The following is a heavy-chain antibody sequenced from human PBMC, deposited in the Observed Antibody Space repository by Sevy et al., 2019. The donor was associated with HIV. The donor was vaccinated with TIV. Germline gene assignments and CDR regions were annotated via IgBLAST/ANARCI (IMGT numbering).Heavy chain of an antibody. CDR1: GGSISTYY. CDR3: ARLGVGSVDY. D-gene: IGHD1-26*01. Sequence: SETLSLTCTVSGGSISTYYWGWIRQPPGKGLEWIGYIFYTGGTNYSPSLKSRVTISVDTSRNKFSLKLSSVTAADTAVYYCARLGVGSVDYWGQGSLVTVSS. J-gene: IGHJ4*02. CDR2: IFYTGGT. V-gene: IGHV4-59*08.